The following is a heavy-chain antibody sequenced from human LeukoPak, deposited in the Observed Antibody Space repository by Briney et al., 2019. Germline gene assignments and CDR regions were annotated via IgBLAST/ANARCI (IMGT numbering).Heavy chain of an antibody. Sequence: SETLSLTCAVYGVSFSGYYWSWIRQPPGKGLEWSGEINHSGSTNYNPSLKSRVTISVDTSMNQFTLKLSSVTAADTAGYYCARQGPNINWFDPWGQGTLVTVSS. V-gene: IGHV4-34*01. CDR3: ARQGPNINWFDP. CDR2: INHSGST. CDR1: GVSFSGYY. J-gene: IGHJ5*02.